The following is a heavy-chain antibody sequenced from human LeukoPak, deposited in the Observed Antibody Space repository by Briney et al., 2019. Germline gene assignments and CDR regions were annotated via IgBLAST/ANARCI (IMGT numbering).Heavy chain of an antibody. J-gene: IGHJ4*02. V-gene: IGHV3-30*05. CDR1: GFTFSSYG. Sequence: GGSLRLSCAASGFTFSSYGMSWVRQAPGKGLEWVAVISYDGSNKYYADSVKGRFTISRDNSKNTLYLQMNSLRAEDTAVYYCARGGFLEWLLSFDYWGQGTLVTVSS. CDR2: ISYDGSNK. D-gene: IGHD3-3*01. CDR3: ARGGFLEWLLSFDY.